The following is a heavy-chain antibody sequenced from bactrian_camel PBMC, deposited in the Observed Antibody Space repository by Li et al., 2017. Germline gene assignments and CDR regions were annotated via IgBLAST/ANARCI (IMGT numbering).Heavy chain of an antibody. CDR2: IDNGGGIT. CDR1: GFTISTYY. D-gene: IGHD3*01. J-gene: IGHJ6*01. V-gene: IGHV3S28*01. Sequence: VQPGGSLRLSCESSGFTISTYYMGWVRQAPGKGLEWVSGIDNGGGITYYADSVKGRLTISRDNAKNTLYLQMNSLKTEDTAVYYCVAKGTVCEAGSWCEFFDFGYWGQGTQVTVS. CDR3: VAKGTVCEAGSWCEFFDFGY.